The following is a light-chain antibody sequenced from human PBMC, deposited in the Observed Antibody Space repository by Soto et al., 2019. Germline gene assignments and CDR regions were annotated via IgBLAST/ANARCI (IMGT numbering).Light chain of an antibody. Sequence: EIVMTQSPATLSVSPGERATLSCRASQSVSSNLAWYQQKPGQAPRLLIYGASTRATGIPARFSGSGSGTEFTLTISSLQSEDLAVYYCQQYHNWPTWTFGQGTKVDIK. CDR2: GAS. V-gene: IGKV3-15*01. CDR3: QQYHNWPTWT. CDR1: QSVSSN. J-gene: IGKJ1*01.